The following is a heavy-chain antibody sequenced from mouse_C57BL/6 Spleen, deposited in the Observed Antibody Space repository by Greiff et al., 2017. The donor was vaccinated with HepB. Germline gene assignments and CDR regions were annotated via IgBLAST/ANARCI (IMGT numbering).Heavy chain of an antibody. CDR3: ARGDGSSPYWYFDV. CDR1: GYTFTSYW. CDR2: IDPSDSYT. D-gene: IGHD1-1*01. Sequence: VQLQQPGAELVRPGTSVKLSCKASGYTFTSYWMHWVKQRPGQGLEWIGVIDPSDSYTNYNQKFKGKATLTVDTSSSTAYMQLSSLTSEDSAVYYCARGDGSSPYWYFDVWGTGTTVTVSS. V-gene: IGHV1-59*01. J-gene: IGHJ1*03.